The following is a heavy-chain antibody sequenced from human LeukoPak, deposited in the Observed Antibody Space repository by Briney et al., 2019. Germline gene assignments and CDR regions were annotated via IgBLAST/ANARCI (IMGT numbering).Heavy chain of an antibody. CDR2: IKSKTDGGTT. V-gene: IGHV3-15*01. Sequence: GGSLRFSCAASGFTFSNAWMSWVRQAPGKGLEWVGRIKSKTDGGTTDYAAPVKGRFTISRDDSKNTLYLQMNSLKTEDTAVYYCTTDSYYDFWSGYWRFDPWGQGTLVTVSS. CDR1: GFTFSNAW. D-gene: IGHD3-3*01. CDR3: TTDSYYDFWSGYWRFDP. J-gene: IGHJ5*02.